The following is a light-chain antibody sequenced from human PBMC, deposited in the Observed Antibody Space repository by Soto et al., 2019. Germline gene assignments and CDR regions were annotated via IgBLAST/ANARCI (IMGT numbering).Light chain of an antibody. J-gene: IGKJ1*01. V-gene: IGKV2-28*01. Sequence: VMTQSPPSLTVTPGEPASISCRSSQRLLHSNGNHFLDWYLQKPGQSPQLLIYLGSYRASGVPDRFSGSGSGTDFTLKISRVEAEDVGVYYCMQALQTWTFGQGTKVEIK. CDR3: MQALQTWT. CDR1: QRLLHSNGNHF. CDR2: LGS.